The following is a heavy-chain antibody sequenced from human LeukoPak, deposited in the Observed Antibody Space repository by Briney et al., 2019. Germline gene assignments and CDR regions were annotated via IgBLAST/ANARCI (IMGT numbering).Heavy chain of an antibody. D-gene: IGHD3-10*01. J-gene: IGHJ4*01. CDR1: GFTFSTFG. CDR3: AKDQGVVGSYDY. V-gene: IGHV3-30*02. Sequence: GGSLRLSCAASGFTFSTFGMNWVRQAPGKGLEWVAFIQYDDSIEYYADSVKGRFTISRDNSKNTLYLQMNSLRGDDTAVYYCAKDQGVVGSYDYWGHGTLVTVSS. CDR2: IQYDDSIE.